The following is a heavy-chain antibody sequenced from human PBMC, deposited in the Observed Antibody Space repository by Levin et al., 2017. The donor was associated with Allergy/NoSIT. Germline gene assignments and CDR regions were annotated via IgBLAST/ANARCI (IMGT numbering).Heavy chain of an antibody. D-gene: IGHD4-17*01. CDR3: ARHALLTTVRDFLRRGAKNWFDP. Sequence: SETLSLTCTVSGGSISSSSYYWGWIRQPPGKGLEWIGSIYYSGSTYYNPSLKSRVTISVDTSKNQFSLKLSSVTAADTAVYYCARHALLTTVRDFLRRGAKNWFDPWGQGTLVTVSS. J-gene: IGHJ5*02. CDR2: IYYSGST. V-gene: IGHV4-39*01. CDR1: GGSISSSSYY.